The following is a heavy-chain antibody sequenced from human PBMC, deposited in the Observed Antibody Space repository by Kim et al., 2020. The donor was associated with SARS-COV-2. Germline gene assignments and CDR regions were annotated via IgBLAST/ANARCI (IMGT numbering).Heavy chain of an antibody. CDR2: ISWNSGSI. V-gene: IGHV3-9*01. CDR3: AKESNTYYDILTGYRNTPYYYYGMDV. J-gene: IGHJ6*02. CDR1: GFTFDDYA. D-gene: IGHD3-9*01. Sequence: GGSLRLSCAASGFTFDDYAMHWVRQAPGKGLEWVSGISWNSGSIGYADSVKGRFTISRDNAKNSLYLQMNSLRAEDTALYYCAKESNTYYDILTGYRNTPYYYYGMDVWGQGTTVTVSS.